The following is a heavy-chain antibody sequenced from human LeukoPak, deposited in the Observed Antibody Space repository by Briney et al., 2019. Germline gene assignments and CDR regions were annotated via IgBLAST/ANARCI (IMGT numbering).Heavy chain of an antibody. V-gene: IGHV4-31*03. CDR2: IYYTGST. J-gene: IGHJ4*02. Sequence: SETLSLTCTVSGGSISSGGYYWTWIRQHPGKGLEWIGYIYYTGSTFFNPSLESRVIISVDTSKNQFSLKLSSVTAADTAVYYCARSDQRWLYSDYWGQGTLATVSS. D-gene: IGHD5-24*01. CDR3: ARSDQRWLYSDY. CDR1: GGSISSGGYY.